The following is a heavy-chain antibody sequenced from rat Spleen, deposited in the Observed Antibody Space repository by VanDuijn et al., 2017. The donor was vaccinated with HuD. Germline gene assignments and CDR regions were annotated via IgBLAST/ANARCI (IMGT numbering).Heavy chain of an antibody. Sequence: EVQLAESGGGLVQPGRSLKLSCAASGFTFSDYYMAWVRQAPTKGLEWVASISYDGSSTYYRDSVKGRFTISRDNAKSTLYLQMDSLRSEDTATYYCTTEGEGWGQGVMVTVSS. CDR2: ISYDGSST. J-gene: IGHJ2*01. CDR1: GFTFSDYY. V-gene: IGHV5-20*01. CDR3: TTEGEG.